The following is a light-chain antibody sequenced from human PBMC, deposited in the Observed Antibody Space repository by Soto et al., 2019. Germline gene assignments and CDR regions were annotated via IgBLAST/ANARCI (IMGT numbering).Light chain of an antibody. J-gene: IGKJ1*01. V-gene: IGKV3-20*01. Sequence: IGLTKSQGTLSLSPGERATLSCRASQSVSSSSLAWYQQNPGQAPRLLIYEASSRATGIPDRFSGSGSGTDFTLTISRLEPEDFAVYYCQQYRTFGQGTKVDNK. CDR1: QSVSSSS. CDR3: QQYRT. CDR2: EAS.